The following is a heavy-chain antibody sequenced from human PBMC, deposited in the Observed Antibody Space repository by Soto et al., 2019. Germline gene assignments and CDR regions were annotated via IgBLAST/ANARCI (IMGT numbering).Heavy chain of an antibody. Sequence: GASVKVSCKASGYTFTSYGISWVRQAPGQGLEWMGWISAYNGNTNYAQKLQGRVTMTTDTSTSTAYMELGSLRSDDTAVYYCARGSSVAGRNNWFDPWGQGTLVTVSS. CDR1: GYTFTSYG. D-gene: IGHD6-19*01. CDR2: ISAYNGNT. J-gene: IGHJ5*02. CDR3: ARGSSVAGRNNWFDP. V-gene: IGHV1-18*01.